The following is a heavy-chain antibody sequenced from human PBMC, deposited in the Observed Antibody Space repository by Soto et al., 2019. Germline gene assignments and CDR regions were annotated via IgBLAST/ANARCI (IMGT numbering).Heavy chain of an antibody. D-gene: IGHD7-27*01. J-gene: IGHJ4*02. Sequence: PGGSLRLSCEASGFTFTDYHMSWIRQAPGKGLEWVALISETGSNTAYAESVKGRFTISRDNARPSVFLQMNSLRSDDTAVYFCARSLRATSPLTFWGQGTPVTVSS. CDR3: ARSLRATSPLTF. CDR1: GFTFTDYH. V-gene: IGHV3-11*06. CDR2: ISETGSNT.